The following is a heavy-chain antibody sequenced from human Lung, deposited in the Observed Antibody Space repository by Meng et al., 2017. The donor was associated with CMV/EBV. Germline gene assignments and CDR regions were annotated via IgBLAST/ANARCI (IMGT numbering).Heavy chain of an antibody. V-gene: IGHV4-31*03. CDR2: IYYSGST. CDR1: GGSISSSAYY. Sequence: SXTLSLXCTVSGGSISSSAYYWSWIRQHPGKGLEWIGYIYYSGSTYYNSSLKSRVTISVDTSNTQFSLTLSSVTAADTAVYYCARGPTPTISEGWFDPWCKGTLVTVSS. CDR3: ARGPTPTISEGWFDP. J-gene: IGHJ5*02. D-gene: IGHD3-3*01.